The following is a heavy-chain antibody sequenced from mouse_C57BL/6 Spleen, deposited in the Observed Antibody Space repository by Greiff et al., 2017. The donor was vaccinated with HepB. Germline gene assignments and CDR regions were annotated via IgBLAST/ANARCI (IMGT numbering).Heavy chain of an antibody. V-gene: IGHV1-42*01. CDR2: INPSTGGT. D-gene: IGHD2-1*01. CDR3: ARWGGNAWFAY. CDR1: GYSFTGYY. Sequence: VQLQQSGPELVKPGASVKISCKASGYSFTGYYMNWVKQSPEKSLEWIGEINPSTGGTTYNQKFKAKATLTVDKSSSTAYMQLKSLTSEDSAVYYCARWGGNAWFAYWGQGTLVTVSA. J-gene: IGHJ3*01.